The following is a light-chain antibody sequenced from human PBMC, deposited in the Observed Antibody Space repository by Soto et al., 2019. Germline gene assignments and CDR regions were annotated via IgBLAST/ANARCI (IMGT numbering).Light chain of an antibody. Sequence: EVVLTQSPDTLSLSPGERATLSCRASQSVSSFLAWYQLKPGQAPRLLIYDASNRATGIPAKFSGSGSGTDFTLTISSLEPEDFAVYYCQHRSSWPGAFGPGTKVDIK. V-gene: IGKV3-11*01. J-gene: IGKJ3*01. CDR1: QSVSSF. CDR3: QHRSSWPGA. CDR2: DAS.